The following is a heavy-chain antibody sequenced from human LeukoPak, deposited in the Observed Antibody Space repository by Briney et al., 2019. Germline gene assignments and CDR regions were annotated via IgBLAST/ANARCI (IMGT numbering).Heavy chain of an antibody. CDR2: ISGSGGTT. CDR3: ARIVGAIAQNWFDP. J-gene: IGHJ5*02. V-gene: IGHV3-23*01. CDR1: GFIFSSYA. D-gene: IGHD1-26*01. Sequence: GGSLRLSCAASGFIFSSYAMSWVRQAPGKGLEWVSAISGSGGTTYYADSVKGRFTISRDNSKNTLYLQMNSLRAEDTAVYYCARIVGAIAQNWFDPWGQGTLVTVSS.